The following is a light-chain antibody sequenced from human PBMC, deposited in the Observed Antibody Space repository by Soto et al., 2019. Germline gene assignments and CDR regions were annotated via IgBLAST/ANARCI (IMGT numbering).Light chain of an antibody. CDR1: PGISSA. Sequence: AIHLPQSPSSLSASVGDRVTITCRASPGISSALAWYQQKPGKAPKLLIYDASILESGVQSRFSGSGSGTEFPLSISSLQPEDFATYYCQQFNIYPPITFGQGTRLEIK. CDR2: DAS. V-gene: IGKV1-13*02. CDR3: QQFNIYPPIT. J-gene: IGKJ5*01.